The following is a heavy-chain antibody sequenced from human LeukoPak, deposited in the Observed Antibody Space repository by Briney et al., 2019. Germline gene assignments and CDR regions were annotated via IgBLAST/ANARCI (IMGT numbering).Heavy chain of an antibody. CDR2: INAGNGNT. V-gene: IGHV1-3*01. CDR3: ARGPPLLRYFDWLFSFGY. D-gene: IGHD3-9*01. CDR1: GYTFTSYA. J-gene: IGHJ4*02. Sequence: ASVKVSCKASGYTFTSYAMHWVRQAPGQRLEWMGWINAGNGNTKYSQKFQGRVTITRDTSASTAYMELSSLRSEDTAVYYCARGPPLLRYFDWLFSFGYWGQGTLVTVSS.